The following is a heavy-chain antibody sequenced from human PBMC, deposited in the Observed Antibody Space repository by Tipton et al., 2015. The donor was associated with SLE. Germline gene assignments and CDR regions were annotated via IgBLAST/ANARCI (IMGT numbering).Heavy chain of an antibody. J-gene: IGHJ4*02. D-gene: IGHD3/OR15-3a*01. Sequence: SLRLSCAASGFTFDDYAMHWVRQAPGKGLEWVSGISRNSGSIGYADSVKGRFTISRDNAKNSLYLQMNSLRAEDTALYYCAKAQKRTGTFDYWGQGTLVTVSS. CDR1: GFTFDDYA. CDR3: AKAQKRTGTFDY. CDR2: ISRNSGSI. V-gene: IGHV3-9*01.